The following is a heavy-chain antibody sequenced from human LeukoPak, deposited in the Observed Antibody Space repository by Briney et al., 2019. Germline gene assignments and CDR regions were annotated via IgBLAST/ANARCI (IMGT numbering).Heavy chain of an antibody. CDR3: ARGTIAAAGYYYFDY. CDR2: SSASGDNT. J-gene: IGHJ4*02. D-gene: IGHD6-13*01. CDR1: GFTFSSYA. Sequence: PGGSLRLSCAASGFTFSSYAMSWVRQAPGKGLEWVSASSASGDNTYYADSVKGRSTISRDNSKNTLYLQMNSLRAEDTAVYYCARGTIAAAGYYYFDYWGQGTQVTVSS. V-gene: IGHV3-23*01.